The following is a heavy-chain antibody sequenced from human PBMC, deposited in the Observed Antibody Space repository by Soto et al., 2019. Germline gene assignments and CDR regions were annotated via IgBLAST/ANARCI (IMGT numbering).Heavy chain of an antibody. Sequence: LRLSCVASGFSFSEYTMSWVRQAPGKGLDRVSTISTSSSNIFYAASVKGRFTVTRDNAKNTLYLQMDNLRAEDTAVYFCARVLGCVRVAADLDYWGQGTLVTVSS. V-gene: IGHV3-21*01. D-gene: IGHD3-10*02. CDR1: GFSFSEYT. J-gene: IGHJ4*02. CDR3: ARVLGCVRVAADLDY. CDR2: ISTSSSNI.